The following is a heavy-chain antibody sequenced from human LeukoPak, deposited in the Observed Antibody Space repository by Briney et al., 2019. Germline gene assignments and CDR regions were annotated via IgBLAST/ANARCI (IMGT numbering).Heavy chain of an antibody. D-gene: IGHD5-12*01. J-gene: IGHJ3*02. CDR2: ISSSSSYI. Sequence: VGSLRLSCAASGFTFSSYSMNWVRQAPGKGLGWVSSISSSSSYIYYADSVKGRFTISRDNAKNSLYLQMNSLRAEDTAVYYCARDLSGRDHDAFDIWGQGTMVTVSS. CDR3: ARDLSGRDHDAFDI. V-gene: IGHV3-21*01. CDR1: GFTFSSYS.